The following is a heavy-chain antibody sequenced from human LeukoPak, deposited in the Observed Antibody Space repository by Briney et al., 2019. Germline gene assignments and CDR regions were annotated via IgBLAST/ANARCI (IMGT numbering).Heavy chain of an antibody. Sequence: GGSLRLSCAASGFTFGSYAMYWVRQAPGKGLEWVSGIFGSGGSAHYADSVKGRFTISRDNSKNTVYLQMNSLRAEDTAVYYCARGFDYWGQGTLVTVSS. CDR2: IFGSGGSA. CDR3: ARGFDY. J-gene: IGHJ4*02. V-gene: IGHV3-23*01. CDR1: GFTFGSYA.